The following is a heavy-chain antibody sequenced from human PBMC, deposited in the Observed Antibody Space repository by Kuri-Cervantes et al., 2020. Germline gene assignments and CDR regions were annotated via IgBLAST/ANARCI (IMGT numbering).Heavy chain of an antibody. CDR2: IYHSGST. D-gene: IGHD4-11*01. CDR3: ARHRLTTVYDAFDI. Sequence: GSLRLSCAVSGYSISSGYYWGWIRQPPGKGLEWIGSIYHSGSTYYNPSLKSRVTISVDTSKNQFSLKLSSVTAADTAVYYCARHRLTTVYDAFDIWGRGTMVTVSS. CDR1: GYSISSGYY. J-gene: IGHJ3*02. V-gene: IGHV4-38-2*01.